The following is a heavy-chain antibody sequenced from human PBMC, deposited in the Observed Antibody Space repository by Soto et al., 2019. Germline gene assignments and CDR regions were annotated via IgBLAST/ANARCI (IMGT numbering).Heavy chain of an antibody. CDR2: IGGNASDT. D-gene: IGHD6-19*01. Sequence: LRLSCAASGFIFSNYAMSWVRQAPGKGLEWVSAIGGNASDTYHADSVKGRFTISRDNSKNTLYLQMNSLRAEDTAVYFCAIPSGLTVTGPDYWGQGTLVTVSS. CDR1: GFIFSNYA. J-gene: IGHJ4*02. CDR3: AIPSGLTVTGPDY. V-gene: IGHV3-23*01.